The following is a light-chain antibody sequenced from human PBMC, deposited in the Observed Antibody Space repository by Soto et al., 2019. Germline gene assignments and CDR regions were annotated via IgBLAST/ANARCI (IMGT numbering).Light chain of an antibody. CDR3: QKFNTAPLT. V-gene: IGKV1-27*01. CDR2: SAS. CDR1: QDISVY. J-gene: IGKJ5*01. Sequence: DIQMTQSPSSLSASVGDRVTITCRASQDISVYLAWYQQKPGKVPKLLIYSASTLQSGVPSRFSGSGSGTDFTLTNSSLQPEDFATYYCQKFNTAPLTFGQGAQLEIK.